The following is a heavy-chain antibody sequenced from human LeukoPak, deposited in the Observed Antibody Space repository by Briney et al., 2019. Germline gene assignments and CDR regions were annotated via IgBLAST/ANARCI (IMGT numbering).Heavy chain of an antibody. CDR2: IYSGGST. CDR1: GFTVSSNY. J-gene: IGHJ4*02. V-gene: IGHV3-53*05. Sequence: AGSLTLSCAASGFTVSSNYMSWVRQPPGKGLEWVSVIYSGGSTYYADSVKGRVTISRDNSKNTLYLQMNSLRAEDTAVYYCAREYMGYFDYWGQGTLVTVPS. CDR3: AREYMGYFDY. D-gene: IGHD1-14*01.